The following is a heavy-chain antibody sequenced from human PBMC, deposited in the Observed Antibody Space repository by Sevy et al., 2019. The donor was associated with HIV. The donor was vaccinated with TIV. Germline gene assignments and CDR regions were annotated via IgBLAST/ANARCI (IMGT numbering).Heavy chain of an antibody. CDR2: ISFEGSDK. CDR3: AKRERRYYDSSGNYDAFDV. CDR1: GFDFSTYD. Sequence: GGSLRLSCAASGFDFSTYDMHWVRQAPGKGLEWVAFISFEGSDKCYVDSVKGRFTISRDNSKNTLYVQMNTLRDEDTAVYYCAKRERRYYDSSGNYDAFDVWGQGTSVTVSS. D-gene: IGHD3-22*01. V-gene: IGHV3-33*03. J-gene: IGHJ3*01.